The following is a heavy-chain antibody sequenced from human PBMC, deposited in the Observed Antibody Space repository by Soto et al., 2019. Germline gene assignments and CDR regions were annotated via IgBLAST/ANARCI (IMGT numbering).Heavy chain of an antibody. CDR3: AKDRDSSGYYYNWYFDL. D-gene: IGHD3-22*01. CDR2: ISGSGGST. Sequence: PGGSLRLSCAVSGFTFSSYAMSWVRQAPGKGLEWVPSISGSGGSTYYADSVKGRFTISRDNSKNTLYLQMNSLRAEDTAVYYCAKDRDSSGYYYNWYFDLWGRGTLVTVSS. V-gene: IGHV3-23*01. J-gene: IGHJ2*01. CDR1: GFTFSSYA.